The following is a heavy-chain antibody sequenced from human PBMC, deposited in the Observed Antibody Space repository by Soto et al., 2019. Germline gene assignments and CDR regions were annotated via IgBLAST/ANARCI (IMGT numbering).Heavy chain of an antibody. Sequence: LGESLKISCKGSGYSFTSYWIGWVRQMPGKGLEWMGIIYPGDSDTRYSPSFQGQVTISADRSISTAYLQWSSLKASDTAMYYCARRVVVAAKGEYNWFDPWGQGTLVTVSS. CDR2: IYPGDSDT. CDR3: ARRVVVAAKGEYNWFDP. V-gene: IGHV5-51*01. J-gene: IGHJ5*02. CDR1: GYSFTSYW. D-gene: IGHD2-15*01.